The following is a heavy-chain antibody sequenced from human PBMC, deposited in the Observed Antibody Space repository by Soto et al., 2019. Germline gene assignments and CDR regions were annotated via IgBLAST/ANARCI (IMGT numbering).Heavy chain of an antibody. CDR3: TTNYYDTSGYDNWFDP. CDR2: IRSKAYGGTT. Sequence: PGGSLRLSCTASGFTFGDYAMSCFRQAPGKGLEWVGFIRSKAYGGTTVYAASVKGRFTISRDDSKSIAYLQMNSLKTEDTAVYYCTTNYYDTSGYDNWFDPWGQGTLVTVS. V-gene: IGHV3-49*03. D-gene: IGHD3-22*01. CDR1: GFTFGDYA. J-gene: IGHJ5*02.